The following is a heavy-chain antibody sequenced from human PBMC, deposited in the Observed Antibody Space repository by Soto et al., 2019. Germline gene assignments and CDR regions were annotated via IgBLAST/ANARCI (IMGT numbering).Heavy chain of an antibody. CDR1: GGSISSSSYY. CDR3: ARTRIDYSGYDTGFDY. J-gene: IGHJ4*02. CDR2: IYYSGST. D-gene: IGHD5-12*01. V-gene: IGHV4-39*01. Sequence: QLQLQESGPGLVKPSETLSLTCTVSGGSISSSSYYWGWIRQPPGKGLEWIGSIYYSGSTYYNPSLKSRVTISVDTSKNQFSLKLSSVTAADTAVYYCARTRIDYSGYDTGFDYWGQGTLVTVSS.